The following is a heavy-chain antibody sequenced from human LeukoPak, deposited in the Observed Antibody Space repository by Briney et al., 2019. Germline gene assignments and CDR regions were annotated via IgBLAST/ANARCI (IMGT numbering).Heavy chain of an antibody. Sequence: ASVKVSCKASGNTFTGYYIHWVRQAPGQGPEWMGWINANSGGTNYAQKFQGRVTMTRDTSISTAYMELGRLRSDDTAVYYCARDQESGASGDHGNWGQGTLVTVSS. V-gene: IGHV1-2*02. CDR2: INANSGGT. CDR1: GNTFTGYY. D-gene: IGHD7-27*01. CDR3: ARDQESGASGDHGN. J-gene: IGHJ4*02.